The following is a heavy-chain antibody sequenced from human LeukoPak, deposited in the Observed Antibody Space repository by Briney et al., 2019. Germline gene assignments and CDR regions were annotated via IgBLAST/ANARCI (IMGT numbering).Heavy chain of an antibody. CDR3: ARGVGARGYYFDY. V-gene: IGHV3-30*09. CDR2: ISYDGSNK. CDR1: GFTFSSYA. J-gene: IGHJ4*02. D-gene: IGHD1-26*01. Sequence: GGSLRLSCAASGFTFSSYAIHWVRQAPGKGLEWVALISYDGSNKYYADSVKGRFAISRDNSNNTLYLQMNSLRAEDTAVYYCARGVGARGYYFDYWGQGTLVTVSS.